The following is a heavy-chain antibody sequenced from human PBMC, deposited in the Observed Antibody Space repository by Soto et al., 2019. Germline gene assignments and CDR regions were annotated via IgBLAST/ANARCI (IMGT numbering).Heavy chain of an antibody. V-gene: IGHV3-64D*06. D-gene: IGHD6-13*01. J-gene: IGHJ3*02. CDR3: VKDRRAAAGKGVAFDI. Sequence: GGSLRLSCSASGFTFSSFAMHWVRQAPGKGLEYVSTISSNGGSSYDADPVKGRFTISRDNSMNTLYLQMSSLRTEDTAVYYCVKDRRAAAGKGVAFDIWGQGTMVTVSS. CDR1: GFTFSSFA. CDR2: ISSNGGSS.